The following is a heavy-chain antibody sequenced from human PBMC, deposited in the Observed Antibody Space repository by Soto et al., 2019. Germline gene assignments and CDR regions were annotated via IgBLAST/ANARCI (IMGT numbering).Heavy chain of an antibody. CDR1: GFTFTNAW. J-gene: IGHJ4*02. CDR3: ATDLGRRSSVWFDY. Sequence: EVQLVESGGDLVKPGGSLRISCTASGFTFTNAWMTWVRQVPGKGLAWVGRIKSNADGGTTDYPAPVKGRFTISRDESRNTVYLQMNSLKTDDTAVYYCATDLGRRSSVWFDYWCQGTLVSVSS. D-gene: IGHD2-2*01. CDR2: IKSNADGGTT. V-gene: IGHV3-15*01.